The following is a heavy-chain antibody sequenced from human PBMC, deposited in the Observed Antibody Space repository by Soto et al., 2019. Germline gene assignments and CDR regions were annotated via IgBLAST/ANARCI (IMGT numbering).Heavy chain of an antibody. V-gene: IGHV1-46*01. Sequence: ASVKVSCKASGYTFTSYYMHWVRQAPGQGLEWMGIINPSGGSTSYAQKFQGRVTMTRDTSTSTVYTELSSLRSEDTAVYYCARVGSSSWYLGGMDVWGQGTTVTVSS. CDR2: INPSGGST. J-gene: IGHJ6*02. CDR1: GYTFTSYY. CDR3: ARVGSSSWYLGGMDV. D-gene: IGHD6-13*01.